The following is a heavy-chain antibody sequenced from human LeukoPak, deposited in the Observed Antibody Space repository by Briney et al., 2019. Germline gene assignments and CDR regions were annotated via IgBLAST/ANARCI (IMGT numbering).Heavy chain of an antibody. CDR1: GFSFSSYG. V-gene: IGHV3-30*02. CDR3: AKPHFDD. Sequence: AGGSLRLSCAASGFSFSSYGMHWVRQAPGKGLEWVAFIRYDGSNKYYADSVKGRFTISRDNSKNTLYLQMNSLRAGDTAVYYCAKPHFDDWGQGTLVIVSS. CDR2: IRYDGSNK. J-gene: IGHJ4*02.